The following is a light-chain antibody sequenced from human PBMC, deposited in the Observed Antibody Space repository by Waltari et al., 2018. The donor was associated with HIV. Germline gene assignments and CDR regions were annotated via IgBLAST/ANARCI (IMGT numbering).Light chain of an antibody. Sequence: QSALTQPASVSGSLGQSITISCTGTSSDIGLYNLVSWYQQHPGKALPLVIHGVGTRPSGVSDRFSGSKSGNTASLTISTLQAEDEADYYCSSYINTDTLVFGGGTKLTVL. CDR1: SSDIGLYNL. CDR3: SSYINTDTLV. V-gene: IGLV2-14*01. J-gene: IGLJ3*02. CDR2: GVG.